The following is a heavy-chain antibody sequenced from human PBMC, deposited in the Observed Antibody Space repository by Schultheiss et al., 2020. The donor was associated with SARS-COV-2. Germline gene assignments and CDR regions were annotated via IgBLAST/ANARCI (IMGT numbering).Heavy chain of an antibody. V-gene: IGHV3-48*02. CDR1: GLTFRNVW. CDR3: VRESITGDRDFDC. CDR2: ISSESATI. J-gene: IGHJ4*02. D-gene: IGHD7-27*01. Sequence: GGSLRLSCAASGLTFRNVWMTWLRQAPEKGLEWLSYISSESATIFYTDSVKGRFTISRDNAKNSLYLHMNGLRDEDTAVYYCVRESITGDRDFDCWGQGTLVTVSS.